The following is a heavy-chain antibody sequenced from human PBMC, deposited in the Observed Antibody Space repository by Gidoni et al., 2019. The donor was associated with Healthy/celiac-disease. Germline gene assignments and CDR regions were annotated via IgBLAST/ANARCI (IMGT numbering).Heavy chain of an antibody. CDR1: GYTFTGYY. CDR3: ARDRDSSSWSNYYYYMDV. CDR2: INPNSGGT. J-gene: IGHJ6*03. V-gene: IGHV1-2*02. D-gene: IGHD6-13*01. Sequence: QVQLVQAGAEVKTPGASVKVSCTASGYTFTGYYMHWVRQAPGQGLEWMGWINPNSGGTNYAQKFQGRVTMTRDTSISTAYMELSRLRSDDTAVYYCARDRDSSSWSNYYYYMDVWGKGTTVTVSS.